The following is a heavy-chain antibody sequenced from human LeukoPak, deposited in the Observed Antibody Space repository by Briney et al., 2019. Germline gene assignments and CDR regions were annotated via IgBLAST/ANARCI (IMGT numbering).Heavy chain of an antibody. J-gene: IGHJ5*02. D-gene: IGHD3-10*01. CDR2: ISDIGSG. CDR3: ARDRAPYCSVSGNYLGFDP. V-gene: IGHV4-59*11. CDR1: GGSITGHY. Sequence: PSETLSLSCTVSGGSITGHYWSWIRQPPGQGLEWIGYISDIGSGNYNPSLKSRVTLSVDTSKNQFSLNLRSVTAADTAVYYCARDRAPYCSVSGNYLGFDPWGQGILVTVSS.